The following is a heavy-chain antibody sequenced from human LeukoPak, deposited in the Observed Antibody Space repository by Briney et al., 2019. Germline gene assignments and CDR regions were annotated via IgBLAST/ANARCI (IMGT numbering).Heavy chain of an antibody. CDR2: ISSSGSSI. V-gene: IGHV3-48*03. J-gene: IGHJ4*02. CDR1: GFTFSTYE. Sequence: PGGSLRLSCAASGFTFSTYEMNWVRQAPGKGLEWVSYISSSGSSIYYADSVKGRFTISRDNAKNSLYLQMNSLRAEDTAVYYCARPRSSGWPLYYFDYWGQGTLVTVSS. CDR3: ARPRSSGWPLYYFDY. D-gene: IGHD6-19*01.